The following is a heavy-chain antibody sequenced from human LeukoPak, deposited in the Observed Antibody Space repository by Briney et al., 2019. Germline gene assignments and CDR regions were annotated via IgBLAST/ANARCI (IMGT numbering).Heavy chain of an antibody. CDR1: GVSFSGYY. J-gene: IGHJ5*02. CDR3: ARGRPGRITMVRGVTNWFDP. D-gene: IGHD3-10*01. Sequence: PSETLSLTCAAYGVSFSGYYWSWIRQPPGKGLEWIGEINHSGSTNYNPSLKSRVTISVDTSKNQFSLKLSSVTAADTAVYYCARGRPGRITMVRGVTNWFDPWGQGTLVTVSS. CDR2: INHSGST. V-gene: IGHV4-34*01.